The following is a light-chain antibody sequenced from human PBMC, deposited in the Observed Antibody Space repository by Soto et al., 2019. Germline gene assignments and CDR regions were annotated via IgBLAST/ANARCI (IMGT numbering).Light chain of an antibody. CDR1: QTVRNNC. Sequence: EVAWTQATVTLPFSPGERATLSCRASQTVRNNCLAWYQQKPGQAPRLLIYDASSMDSGIPDRFSGGGSGTDFTLTISRLEPEDFAVYYCQQFSSYPLTFGGGTKVDI. V-gene: IGKV3-20*01. J-gene: IGKJ4*01. CDR2: DAS. CDR3: QQFSSYPLT.